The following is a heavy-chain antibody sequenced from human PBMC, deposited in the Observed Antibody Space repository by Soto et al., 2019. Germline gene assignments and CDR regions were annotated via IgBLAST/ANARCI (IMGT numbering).Heavy chain of an antibody. Sequence: ASVTVSCKASGYTFTRYAMSCVRRAPGQGLECMGWNSAYNGNQNYAQKLQCRLTMTTDHSTSTSYMELTSLQSNDTAVYYCAVDAYYHILPRHPVLQCWGQ. J-gene: IGHJ1*01. CDR1: GYTFTRYA. V-gene: IGHV1-18*04. CDR3: AVDAYYHILPRHPVLQC. CDR2: NSAYNGNQ. D-gene: IGHD3-9*01.